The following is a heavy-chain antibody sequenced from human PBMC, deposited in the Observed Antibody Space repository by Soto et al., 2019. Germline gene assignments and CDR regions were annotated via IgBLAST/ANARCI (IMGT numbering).Heavy chain of an antibody. Sequence: EVQLVESGGGLVKPGGSLRLSCAASGFTFSNAWMSWVRQAPGKGLEWVGRIKSKTDGGTTDYAAPVKGRFTISRDDSKNTLYLQMNSLKTEDTAVYYCTPDTAMAEYYYYYMDVWGKGTTVTVSS. CDR3: TPDTAMAEYYYYYMDV. CDR1: GFTFSNAW. V-gene: IGHV3-15*01. CDR2: IKSKTDGGTT. J-gene: IGHJ6*03. D-gene: IGHD5-18*01.